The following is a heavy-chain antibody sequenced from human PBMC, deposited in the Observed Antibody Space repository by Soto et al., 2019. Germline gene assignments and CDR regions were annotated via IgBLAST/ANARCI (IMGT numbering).Heavy chain of an antibody. J-gene: IGHJ6*02. Sequence: QVQLVESGGGVVQPGRSLRLSCAASGFTFSSYGMHWVRQAPGKGLEWVAVIWYDGSNKYYADSVKGRFTISRDNSKNALDQQKNSLRAEDTAVYYCGRVRGVDGDDGLDVWGQGTKVTVPS. V-gene: IGHV3-33*01. CDR2: IWYDGSNK. CDR3: GRVRGVDGDDGLDV. CDR1: GFTFSSYG. D-gene: IGHD5-12*01.